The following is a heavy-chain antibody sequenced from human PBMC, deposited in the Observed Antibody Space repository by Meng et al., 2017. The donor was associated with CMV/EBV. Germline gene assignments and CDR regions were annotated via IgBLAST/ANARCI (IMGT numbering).Heavy chain of an antibody. J-gene: IGHJ4*02. V-gene: IGHV2-5*02. CDR1: GFSLSTSGVG. Sequence: QITLKESGPPLVKPTQTLTLTCTFSGFSLSTSGVGVGWIRQPPGKALEWLALIYWDDDKRYSPSLKSRLTITKDTSKNQVVLTMTNMDPVDTATYYCARIAAAGRFDYWGQGTLVTGSS. CDR3: ARIAAAGRFDY. D-gene: IGHD6-13*01. CDR2: IYWDDDK.